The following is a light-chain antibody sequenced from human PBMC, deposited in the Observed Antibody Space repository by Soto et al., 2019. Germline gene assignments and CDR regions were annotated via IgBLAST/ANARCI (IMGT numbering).Light chain of an antibody. CDR1: SSDVGGYNH. V-gene: IGLV2-14*01. CDR3: ASYTSSNTWV. Sequence: QSVLTQPASVSGSPGQSITISCTGTSSDVGGYNHVSWYQHHPGKAPKLRIYEVSDRPSGVSNRLSGSKSGNTASLTISGLQAEDEADYYCASYTSSNTWVFGGGTKLTVL. CDR2: EVS. J-gene: IGLJ3*02.